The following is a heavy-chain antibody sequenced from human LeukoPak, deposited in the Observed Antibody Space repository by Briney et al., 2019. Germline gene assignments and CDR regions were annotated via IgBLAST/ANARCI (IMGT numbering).Heavy chain of an antibody. CDR3: AKDSWFGELLSSAEYFQH. J-gene: IGHJ1*01. D-gene: IGHD3-10*01. V-gene: IGHV3-30*02. CDR1: GFTFSSYG. CDR2: IRYDGSNK. Sequence: GGSLRLSCAASGFTFSSYGMHWVRQAPGKGLEWVAFIRYDGSNKYYADSVKGRFTISRDNSKNTLYLQMNSLRAEDTAVYYCAKDSWFGELLSSAEYFQHWGQGTLVTVSS.